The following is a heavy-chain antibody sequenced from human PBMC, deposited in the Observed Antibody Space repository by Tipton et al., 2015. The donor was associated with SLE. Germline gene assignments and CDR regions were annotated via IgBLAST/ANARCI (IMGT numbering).Heavy chain of an antibody. D-gene: IGHD3-16*01. V-gene: IGHV3-21*03. Sequence: SLRLSCAASGFTVGSNYMSWVRQAPGKGLEWVSSISSSSSYIYYADSVKGRFTISRDNAKNSLYLQMNSLRAEDTAVYYCARDWGYYYYYGMDVWGQGTTVTVSS. CDR3: ARDWGYYYYYGMDV. CDR2: ISSSSSYI. J-gene: IGHJ6*02. CDR1: GFTVGSNY.